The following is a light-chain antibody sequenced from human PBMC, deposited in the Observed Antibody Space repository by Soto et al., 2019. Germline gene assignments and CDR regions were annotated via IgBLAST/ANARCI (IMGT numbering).Light chain of an antibody. V-gene: IGLV3-21*04. CDR3: QVWDRSSDHVV. CDR1: KIGSKS. CDR2: YDS. J-gene: IGLJ2*01. Sequence: SYELTQPPSVSVAPGKTARITCGGNKIGSKSVHWYQQKPGQAPVLVIYYDSDRPSGIPERFSGSNSGNTATLTISRVEAGDEADYYCQVWDRSSDHVVFGGGTKLTVL.